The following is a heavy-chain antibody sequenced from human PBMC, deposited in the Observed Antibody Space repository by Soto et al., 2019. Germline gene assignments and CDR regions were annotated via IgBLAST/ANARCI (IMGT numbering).Heavy chain of an antibody. V-gene: IGHV3-48*02. CDR1: GFTFSSYS. D-gene: IGHD6-13*01. CDR3: ARGSSNWAYYFDF. CDR2: ITSSGTTV. Sequence: HPGGSLRLSCAASGFTFSSYSLNWVRQAPGKGLEWVSYITSSGTTVYYADSVRGRFTISRDNAKNSLYLQMNSLRDDDTAVYYCARGSSNWAYYFDFWGQGTLVTVS. J-gene: IGHJ4*02.